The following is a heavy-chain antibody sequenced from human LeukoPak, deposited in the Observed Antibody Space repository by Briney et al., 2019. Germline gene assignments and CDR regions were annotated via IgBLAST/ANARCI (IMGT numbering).Heavy chain of an antibody. CDR2: IKQDGSEK. CDR3: AKDHNTRQQLPDY. CDR1: GFTFSNYW. J-gene: IGHJ4*02. D-gene: IGHD6-13*01. Sequence: GSLRLSCAASGFTFSNYWMSWVRQAPGKGLEWVANIKQDGSEKYYVDSEKGRFTISRDNAKNSLYLQMNSLRAEDTALYYCAKDHNTRQQLPDYWGQGTLVTVSS. V-gene: IGHV3-7*03.